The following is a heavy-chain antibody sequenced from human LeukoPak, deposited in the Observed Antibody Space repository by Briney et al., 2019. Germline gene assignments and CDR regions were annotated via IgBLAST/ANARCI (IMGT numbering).Heavy chain of an antibody. CDR3: AKDLGVGGYCSSSSCVGYAFDI. D-gene: IGHD2-2*01. Sequence: GGSLRLSCAAFSSYAMSWVRQAPGKGLEWVSAISGRGDTTYYADSVKGRFTISRDNSKNTVYLQMNSLRAEDTAVYYCAKDLGVGGYCSSSSCVGYAFDIWGQGTMVIVSS. CDR1: SSYA. J-gene: IGHJ3*02. CDR2: ISGRGDTT. V-gene: IGHV3-23*01.